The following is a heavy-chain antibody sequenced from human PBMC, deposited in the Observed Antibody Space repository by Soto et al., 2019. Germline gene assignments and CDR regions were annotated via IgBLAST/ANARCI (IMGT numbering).Heavy chain of an antibody. J-gene: IGHJ5*02. V-gene: IGHV2-26*01. Sequence: QITLKESGPTLVKLTETLTLTCCFSGFSLTTRGVAVGWIRQPPGKALEWLAHIFSNDEKSYSTSLKSRLTISKDTSKSQVVLTMTNMDPVDTATYYCARIIAAAGLLPWGQGTLVTVSS. CDR3: ARIIAAAGLLP. CDR2: IFSNDEK. D-gene: IGHD6-13*01. CDR1: GFSLTTRGVA.